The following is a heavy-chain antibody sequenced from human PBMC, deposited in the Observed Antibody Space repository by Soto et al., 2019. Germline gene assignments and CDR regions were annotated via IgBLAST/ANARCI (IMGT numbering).Heavy chain of an antibody. CDR3: ARSDNYVPFEY. J-gene: IGHJ4*02. CDR2: IYYSGYS. CDR1: GGSISSGDYK. Sequence: QVQLQESGPGLVKPSQTLSLTCTVSGGSISSGDYKWSWIRQPPGKGLEWIGYIYYSGYSYNNPSLKXRXTXSXNTSKNQSSLKLSSVTAADTAVYYCARSDNYVPFEYWGQGTLVTVSS. V-gene: IGHV4-30-4*01. D-gene: IGHD4-4*01.